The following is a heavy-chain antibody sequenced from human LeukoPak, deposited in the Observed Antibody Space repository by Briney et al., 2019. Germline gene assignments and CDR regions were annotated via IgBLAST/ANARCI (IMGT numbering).Heavy chain of an antibody. J-gene: IGHJ6*02. CDR1: GGSISSYY. CDR3: ARAADSGSYYYYYGMDV. V-gene: IGHV4-59*01. D-gene: IGHD1-26*01. CDR2: IYYSGST. Sequence: SETLSLTRTVSGGSISSYYWSWIRQPPGKGLEWIGYIYYSGSTNYNPSLKSRVTISVDTSKNQFSLKLSSVTAADTAVYYCARAADSGSYYYYYGMDVWGQGTTVTVSS.